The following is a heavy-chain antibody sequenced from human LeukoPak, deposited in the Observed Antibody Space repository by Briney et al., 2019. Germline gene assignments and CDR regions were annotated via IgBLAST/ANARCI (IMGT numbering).Heavy chain of an antibody. Sequence: SETLSLTCGVSGGSLSFYYWSWIRQSPGKGPEWIGSIFHTGDVYYNPSLRSRVTLSIDTSRNQVSLKVTSVTAADTALYYCARVVASTSIDSWGQGILVTVSS. CDR1: GGSLSFYY. V-gene: IGHV4-34*12. CDR2: IFHTGDV. CDR3: ARVVASTSIDS. D-gene: IGHD2-15*01. J-gene: IGHJ4*02.